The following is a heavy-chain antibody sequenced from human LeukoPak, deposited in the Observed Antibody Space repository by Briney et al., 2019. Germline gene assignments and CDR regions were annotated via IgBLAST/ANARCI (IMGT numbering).Heavy chain of an antibody. CDR1: GYSFTTYW. D-gene: IGHD3-22*01. J-gene: IGHJ2*01. V-gene: IGHV5-51*01. Sequence: GESLKISCKGSGYSFTTYWIGWVRQMPGKGLEWMGIIYPIDSDTKYSPSFQGQVTISADKSISTAYLQWSSLKASDTAMYYCARLRDYDRYFDRWGRGTLVTVSS. CDR2: IYPIDSDT. CDR3: ARLRDYDRYFDR.